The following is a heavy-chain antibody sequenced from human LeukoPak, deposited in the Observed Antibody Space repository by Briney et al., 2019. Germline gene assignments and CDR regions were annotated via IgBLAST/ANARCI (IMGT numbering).Heavy chain of an antibody. V-gene: IGHV3-30*02. CDR2: IRYDGSNK. D-gene: IGHD3-22*01. CDR3: AKDYYDSSGYYLNYFDY. Sequence: GGSLRLSCAASGFTFSNYGMHWVRQAPGKGLEWVAFIRYDGSNKYYADSVKGRFTISRDNSKNTLYLQMNSLRAEDTAVYYCAKDYYDSSGYYLNYFDYWGQGTLVTVSS. CDR1: GFTFSNYG. J-gene: IGHJ4*02.